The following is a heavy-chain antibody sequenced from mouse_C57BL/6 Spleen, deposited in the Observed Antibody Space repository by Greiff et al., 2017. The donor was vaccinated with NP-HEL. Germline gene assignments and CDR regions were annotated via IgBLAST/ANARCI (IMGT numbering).Heavy chain of an antibody. V-gene: IGHV14-1*01. J-gene: IGHJ1*03. CDR1: GFNIKDYY. CDR3: TRSNYYGSRWYFDV. CDR2: IDPEDGDT. D-gene: IGHD1-1*01. Sequence: VQLQQSGAELERPGASVKLSCTASGFNIKDYYMHWVKQRPEQGLEWIGRIDPEDGDTEYAPKFQGKATMTADTSSNTAYLQLSSLTSEDTAVYYCTRSNYYGSRWYFDVWGTGTTVTVSS.